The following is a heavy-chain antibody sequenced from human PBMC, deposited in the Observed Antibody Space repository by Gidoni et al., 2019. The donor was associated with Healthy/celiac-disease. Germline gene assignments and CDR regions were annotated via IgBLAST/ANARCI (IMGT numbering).Heavy chain of an antibody. CDR3: ARLAAPSDDLNKNYYGMDV. V-gene: IGHV5-51*01. Sequence: EVQLVQSGAEVKKPGESLKISCKGSGYSFTSYWIGWVRQMPGKGLEWMGIIYPGDSDTRYSPSFQGQVTISADKSISTAYLQWSSLKASDTAMYYCARLAAPSDDLNKNYYGMDVWGQGTTVTVSS. D-gene: IGHD6-6*01. CDR2: IYPGDSDT. J-gene: IGHJ6*02. CDR1: GYSFTSYW.